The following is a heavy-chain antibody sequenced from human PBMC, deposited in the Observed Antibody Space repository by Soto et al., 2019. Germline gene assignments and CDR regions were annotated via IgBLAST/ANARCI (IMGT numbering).Heavy chain of an antibody. CDR2: ISGTSYYT. V-gene: IGHV3-11*05. Sequence: QVQLMESGGGLVEPGGSLRLSCAASGFTFSDYYMTWIRQAPGKGLEWVSYISGTSYYTNYADSVKGRFIISRNNAKNSLYLQMKSLRAEDTAVYFCARARSTGRDDAFDIWGQGTVLTVSS. CDR3: ARARSTGRDDAFDI. J-gene: IGHJ3*02. D-gene: IGHD2-8*02. CDR1: GFTFSDYY.